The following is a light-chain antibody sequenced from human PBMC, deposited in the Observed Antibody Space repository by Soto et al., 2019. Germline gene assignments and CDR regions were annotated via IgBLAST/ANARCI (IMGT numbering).Light chain of an antibody. J-gene: IGLJ1*01. V-gene: IGLV3-1*01. CDR2: QDS. CDR3: QSWDSSTAV. CDR1: KLGDKY. Sequence: SYELTQPPSVSVSPGQTASITCYGDKLGDKYACWYQQKPGQSPVLVIYQDSKRPSGIPERFSGSNSGNTATLTNSGTQAMDEADYYCQSWDSSTAVFVTGTKVTVL.